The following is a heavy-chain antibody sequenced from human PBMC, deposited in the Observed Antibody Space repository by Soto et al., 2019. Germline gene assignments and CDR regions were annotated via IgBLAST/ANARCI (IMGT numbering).Heavy chain of an antibody. D-gene: IGHD3-9*01. CDR3: ARSPGGLRSFDWLPSYGMDV. Sequence: ASVKVSSKTSGYTFTCHSTQSVHQSPSQRLEWMGWINVDNGDTTFSQKFQGRVRIMSDTSASTAYMELSSLRSEDTAVYYCARSPGGLRSFDWLPSYGMDVWGRGTTVTVSS. V-gene: IGHV1-3*01. CDR1: GYTFTCHS. J-gene: IGHJ6*02. CDR2: INVDNGDT.